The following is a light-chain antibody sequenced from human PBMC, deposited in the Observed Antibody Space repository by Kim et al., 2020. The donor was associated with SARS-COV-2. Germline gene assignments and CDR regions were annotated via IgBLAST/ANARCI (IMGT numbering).Light chain of an antibody. CDR1: INNVGNQG. CDR2: RDN. J-gene: IGLJ3*02. CDR3: SAWDSSLSAWV. V-gene: IGLV10-54*01. Sequence: QTATLTCTGNINNVGNQGAAWLQQHQGHPPKLLFYRDNNRPSGISARFSASRSGSTAALTITGLQPEDEADYYCSAWDSSLSAWVFGGGTQLTVL.